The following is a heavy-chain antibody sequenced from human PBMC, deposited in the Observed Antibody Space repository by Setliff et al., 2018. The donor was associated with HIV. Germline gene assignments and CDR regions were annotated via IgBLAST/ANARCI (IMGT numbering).Heavy chain of an antibody. Sequence: GGSLRLSCAASGFTFSSYSMNWVRQAPGKGLEWVSYISSSGSTIYYADSVKGRFTVSRDNAKNSLYLQMNSLRAEDTAVYYCAKDRSGSYSFARDWGQGTLVTVSS. D-gene: IGHD1-26*01. CDR2: ISSSGSTI. J-gene: IGHJ4*02. CDR3: AKDRSGSYSFARD. CDR1: GFTFSSYS. V-gene: IGHV3-48*04.